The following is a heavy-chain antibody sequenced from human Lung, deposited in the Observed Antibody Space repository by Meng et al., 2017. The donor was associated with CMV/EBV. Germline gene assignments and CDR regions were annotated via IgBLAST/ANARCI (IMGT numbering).Heavy chain of an antibody. CDR2: INPNSGGT. D-gene: IGHD5-24*01. CDR3: ARGSFRDGYNRPLGY. V-gene: IGHV1-2*02. J-gene: IGHJ4*02. CDR1: GYTFTGYY. Sequence: ASVKVSCKASGYTFTGYYMHWVRQAPGQGLEWMGWINPNSGGTNYAQKFQGRVTMTRDTSISTAYMELSRLRSDDTAVYYCARGSFRDGYNRPLGYWGQGTXVTVSS.